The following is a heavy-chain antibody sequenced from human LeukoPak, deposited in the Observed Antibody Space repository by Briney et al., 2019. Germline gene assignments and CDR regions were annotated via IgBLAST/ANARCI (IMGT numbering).Heavy chain of an antibody. CDR2: ISGSGGST. D-gene: IGHD6-19*01. V-gene: IGHV3-23*01. J-gene: IGHJ4*02. Sequence: GGSLRLSCAASGFTFSSYAMSWVRQAPGEGLEWVSAISGSGGSTYYADSVKGRFTISRDNSKNTLYLQMNSLRAEDTAVYYCAKQYSSGWDPFDYWGQGTLVTVSS. CDR1: GFTFSSYA. CDR3: AKQYSSGWDPFDY.